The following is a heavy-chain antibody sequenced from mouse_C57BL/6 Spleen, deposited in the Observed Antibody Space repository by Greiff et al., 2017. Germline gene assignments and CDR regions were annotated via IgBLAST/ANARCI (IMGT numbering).Heavy chain of an antibody. CDR2: LDPENGDT. CDR1: GFHIKDDY. V-gene: IGHV14-4*01. D-gene: IGHD1-1*01. Sequence: VQLVESGAELVRPGASVKLSCPASGFHIKDDYMHWVKQRPEQGLVWIGWLDPENGDTEYASKFQGKAPLTSDTSFNKAYLQLSSLTSDDSAVYYYTTTVVGYYAMDYWGQGTSVTVSS. J-gene: IGHJ4*01. CDR3: TTTVVGYYAMDY.